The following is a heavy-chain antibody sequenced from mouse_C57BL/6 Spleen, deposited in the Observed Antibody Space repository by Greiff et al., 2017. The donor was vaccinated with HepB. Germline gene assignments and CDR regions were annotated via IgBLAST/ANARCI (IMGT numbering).Heavy chain of an antibody. CDR3: ARLNEYYFDY. CDR1: GFTFSSYG. J-gene: IGHJ2*01. V-gene: IGHV5-6*01. CDR2: ISSGGSYT. Sequence: EVQLVESGGDLVKPGGSLKLSCAASGFTFSSYGMSWVRQTPDKRLEWVATISSGGSYTYYPDSVKGRFTISRDNAKNTLYLQMSSLKSEDTAMYYCARLNEYYFDYWGQGTTLTVSS.